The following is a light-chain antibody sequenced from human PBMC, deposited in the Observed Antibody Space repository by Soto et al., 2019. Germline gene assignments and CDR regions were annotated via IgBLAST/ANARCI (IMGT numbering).Light chain of an antibody. Sequence: QSALTQPPSVSGAPGQRVTISCTGSSSNIGAGYDVHWYQQLPGTAPKLLIYGNSNRLSGVPDRFSGSKSGTSASLAITGLQAEDEADYYCQSYDSSLSGYVFGTGTKVTVL. J-gene: IGLJ1*01. V-gene: IGLV1-40*01. CDR1: SSNIGAGYD. CDR2: GNS. CDR3: QSYDSSLSGYV.